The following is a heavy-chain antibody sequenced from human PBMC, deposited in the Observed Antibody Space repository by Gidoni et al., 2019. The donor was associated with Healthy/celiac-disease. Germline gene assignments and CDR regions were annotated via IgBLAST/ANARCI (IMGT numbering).Heavy chain of an antibody. D-gene: IGHD2-15*01. CDR1: GFTFSSYA. CDR2: ISGSGGST. CDR3: AKEGGAYCSGGSGYPFDY. V-gene: IGHV3-23*01. J-gene: IGHJ4*02. Sequence: EVQLLESGGGLVQPGGSLRLSCAASGFTFSSYAMSWVRQAPGKGLEWVSAISGSGGSTYYADSVKGRFTISRDNSKNTLYLQMNSLRAEDTAVYYCAKEGGAYCSGGSGYPFDYWGQGTLVTVSS.